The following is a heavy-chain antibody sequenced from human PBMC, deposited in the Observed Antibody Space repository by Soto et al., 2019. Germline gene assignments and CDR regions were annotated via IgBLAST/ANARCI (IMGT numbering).Heavy chain of an antibody. CDR1: GFTFSSYA. CDR2: ISYDGSNK. CDR3: ARDSQLGDYEGGYYYYYGMDV. J-gene: IGHJ6*02. Sequence: QVQLVESGGGVVQPGRSLRLSCAASGFTFSSYAMHWVRQAPGKGLEWVAVISYDGSNKYYADSVKGRFTISRDNSKNTLYLQMNSLRAEDTAVYYCARDSQLGDYEGGYYYYYGMDVWGQGTTVTVSS. V-gene: IGHV3-30-3*01. D-gene: IGHD4-17*01.